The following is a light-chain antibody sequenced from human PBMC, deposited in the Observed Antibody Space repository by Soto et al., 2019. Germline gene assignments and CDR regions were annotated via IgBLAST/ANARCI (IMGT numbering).Light chain of an antibody. J-gene: IGKJ1*01. Sequence: AIRMTQSPSSFSASTGDRVTITCRASQGISSYLAWYQQKPGKAPKLLIYAASTLQSGVPSRFSGSGSGTDFTLTIRCLQSEDFATYYCHQYYSYPWTLGQGTKVDIK. CDR2: AAS. CDR1: QGISSY. V-gene: IGKV1-8*01. CDR3: HQYYSYPWT.